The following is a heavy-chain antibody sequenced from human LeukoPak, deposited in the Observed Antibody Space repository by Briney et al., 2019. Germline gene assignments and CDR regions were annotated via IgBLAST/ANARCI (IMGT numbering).Heavy chain of an antibody. CDR1: GFTFSSYA. CDR2: ISGSGGST. D-gene: IGHD2-15*01. Sequence: GGSLRLSCAASGFTFSSYAMSWVRQAPGKGLEWVSAISGSGGSTYYADSVKGRFTISRDNSKNTLYLQMNSLRAEDTAVYYCARGLVVVAATQGNWFDPWGQGTLVTVSS. V-gene: IGHV3-23*01. CDR3: ARGLVVVAATQGNWFDP. J-gene: IGHJ5*02.